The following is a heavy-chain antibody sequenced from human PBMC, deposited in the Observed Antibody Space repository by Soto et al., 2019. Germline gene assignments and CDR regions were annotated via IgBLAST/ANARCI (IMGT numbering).Heavy chain of an antibody. J-gene: IGHJ6*02. Sequence: ASVKVSCKASGYTFTSFSIHWVRQAPGQGLEWMGIIKPVDGSTSYAQKFQGRVTMTRDPSTSTVYMELPSLRSEDTAVYYCARTLASSGMDVWGQGTTVTVSS. CDR1: GYTFTSFS. V-gene: IGHV1-46*01. CDR2: IKPVDGST. CDR3: ARTLASSGMDV. D-gene: IGHD6-13*01.